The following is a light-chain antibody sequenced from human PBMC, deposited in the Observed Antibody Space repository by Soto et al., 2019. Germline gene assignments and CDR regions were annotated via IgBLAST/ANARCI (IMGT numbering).Light chain of an antibody. V-gene: IGKV1-39*01. Sequence: DVQMTQSPSSVSASVGDRVTITCRASQSISSYLNWYQQKPGKAPKLLIYGASSLQSGVPSRFSGSGSGTDFTLTISSLQPEDFATYYCQQSYSTPRTFGQGTKLEIK. CDR3: QQSYSTPRT. CDR1: QSISSY. J-gene: IGKJ2*02. CDR2: GAS.